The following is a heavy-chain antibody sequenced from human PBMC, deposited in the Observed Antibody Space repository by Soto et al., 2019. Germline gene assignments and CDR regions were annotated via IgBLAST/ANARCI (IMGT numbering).Heavy chain of an antibody. CDR2: IIPIFGTA. Sequence: ASVKVSCKASGGTFSSYAISWVRQAPGQGLEWMGGIIPIFGTANYAQKFQGRVTITADKSTSTAYMELSSLRSEDTAVYYCARDSGSPLYDAFDIWGHGTMVTVSS. D-gene: IGHD3-10*01. J-gene: IGHJ3*02. V-gene: IGHV1-69*06. CDR1: GGTFSSYA. CDR3: ARDSGSPLYDAFDI.